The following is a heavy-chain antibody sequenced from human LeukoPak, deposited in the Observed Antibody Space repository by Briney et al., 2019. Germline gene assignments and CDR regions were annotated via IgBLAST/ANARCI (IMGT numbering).Heavy chain of an antibody. V-gene: IGHV3-74*01. J-gene: IGHJ5*02. CDR3: TRDFWGAMAS. CDR1: GFTFSDHW. Sequence: GGSLRLSCEASGFTFSDHWMHWVRQTPREGLVWVSRMNMDGSMTNYADSVKGRFTISRDNAKNTLYLQMNSLRAEDTAVYYCTRDFWGAMASWGQGTLVTVSS. CDR2: MNMDGSMT. D-gene: IGHD3-16*01.